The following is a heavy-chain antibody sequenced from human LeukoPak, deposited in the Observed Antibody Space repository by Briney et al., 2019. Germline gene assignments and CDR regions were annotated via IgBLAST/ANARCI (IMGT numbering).Heavy chain of an antibody. CDR2: INQDGSEK. J-gene: IGHJ4*02. D-gene: IGHD1-26*01. CDR1: GSTSSRYY. CDR3: ASAAGWESAY. V-gene: IGHV3-7*01. Sequence: GGSLRLSCAASGSTSSRYYMSWVRQTPEKGLEGVANINQDGSEKNYVDSVKGRFTISRDNAKNSLYLQMTSLRAEDTAVYYCASAAGWESAYWGQGTLVTVSS.